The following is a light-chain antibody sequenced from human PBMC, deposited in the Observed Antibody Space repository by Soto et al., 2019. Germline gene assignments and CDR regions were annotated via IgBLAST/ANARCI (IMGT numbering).Light chain of an antibody. J-gene: IGKJ1*01. CDR3: QHYNSYSEA. CDR1: QTIDSW. V-gene: IGKV1-5*03. Sequence: DIQMTQSPSTLSASVGDRVTITCRASQTIDSWLAWYQQRPGKPPNLLIYKASTLASGAPSRFSGSGSGTEFTLTISSLQPDDFATYYCQHYNSYSEAFGQGTKVDVK. CDR2: KAS.